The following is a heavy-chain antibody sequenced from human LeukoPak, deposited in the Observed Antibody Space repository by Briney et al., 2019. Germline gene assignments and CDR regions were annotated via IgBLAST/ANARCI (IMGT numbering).Heavy chain of an antibody. CDR2: IYTSGST. D-gene: IGHD3-16*01. V-gene: IGHV4-4*09. J-gene: IGHJ4*02. Sequence: SETLSLTCTVSGGSISSYYWSWIRQPPGKGLEWIGYIYTSGSTNYNPSLKSRVTILVDTSKNQFSLKLSSVTAADTAAYYCARASLAISGGFDYWGQGTLVTVSS. CDR3: ARASLAISGGFDY. CDR1: GGSISSYY.